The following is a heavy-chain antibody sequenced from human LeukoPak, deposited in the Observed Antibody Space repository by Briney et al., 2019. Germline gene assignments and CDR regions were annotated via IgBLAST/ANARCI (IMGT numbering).Heavy chain of an antibody. CDR2: ISGSGGST. CDR3: AKVDRSGSGSYSRRYFDY. CDR1: GFTFSSYA. D-gene: IGHD3-10*01. J-gene: IGHJ4*02. V-gene: IGHV3-23*01. Sequence: PGGSLRLSCAASGFTFSSYAMSWVRQAPGKGLEWVSAISGSGGSTYYADSVKGRFTISRDNSKNTLYLQMNSLRAEDTAVYYCAKVDRSGSGSYSRRYFDYWGQGTLVTVSS.